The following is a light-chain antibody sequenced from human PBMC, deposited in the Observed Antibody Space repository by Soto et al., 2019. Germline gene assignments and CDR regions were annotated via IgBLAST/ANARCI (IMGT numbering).Light chain of an antibody. CDR1: QSLSSY. CDR2: GAS. CDR3: RQYGSSPSYT. Sequence: EIVLTQCPGTVSLSPGERATLSCRASQSLSSYLAWYQQKPGQAPRLLIYGASSRATGIPDRFSGSGSGTDFTLTISRLEPEDFAVYYCRQYGSSPSYTFGQGTKLEIK. J-gene: IGKJ2*01. V-gene: IGKV3-20*01.